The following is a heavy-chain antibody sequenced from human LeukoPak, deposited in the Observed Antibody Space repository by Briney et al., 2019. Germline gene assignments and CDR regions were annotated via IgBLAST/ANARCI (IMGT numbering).Heavy chain of an antibody. CDR1: GFTFSSYA. CDR2: ISSNGGST. V-gene: IGHV3-64*01. CDR3: ARKTTSQAFDI. J-gene: IGHJ3*02. Sequence: PGGSLRLSCAASGFTFSSYAMHWVRQAPGKGLEYVSAISSNGGSTYYANSVKGRFTLSRDNSKNTRYLQMGSVRAEDMAVYYCARKTTSQAFDIWGQGTMVTVSS. D-gene: IGHD4-17*01.